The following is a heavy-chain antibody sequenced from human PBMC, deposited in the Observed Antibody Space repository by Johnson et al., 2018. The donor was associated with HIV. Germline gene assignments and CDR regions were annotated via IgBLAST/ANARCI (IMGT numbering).Heavy chain of an antibody. D-gene: IGHD7-27*01. Sequence: QMQLVESGGGVVQPGRYLRLSCAASGFTFSSFAMHWVRQTPGNGLEWVSIISYSGSNKYYADSVKGRFTISRDNSKNTLYLQMNSLRAEETAVYYCASSWGNAFDIWGQGTMVTVSS. CDR3: ASSWGNAFDI. V-gene: IGHV3-30*04. J-gene: IGHJ3*02. CDR2: ISYSGSNK. CDR1: GFTFSSFA.